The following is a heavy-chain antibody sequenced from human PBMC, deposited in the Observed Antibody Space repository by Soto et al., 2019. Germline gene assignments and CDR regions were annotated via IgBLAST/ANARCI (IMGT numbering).Heavy chain of an antibody. CDR2: IDPSDSYT. Sequence: KVSCKASGGTFSIYAISWLRQMPGKGLEWMGRIDPSDSYTNYSPSFQGHVTISADKSISTAYLQWSSLKASDTAMYYCASGPYCSIISGARVNCCGMDLWGQGTTATGSS. CDR1: GGTFSIYA. J-gene: IGHJ6*01. V-gene: IGHV5-10-1*01. D-gene: IGHD2-2*01. CDR3: ASGPYCSIISGARVNCCGMDL.